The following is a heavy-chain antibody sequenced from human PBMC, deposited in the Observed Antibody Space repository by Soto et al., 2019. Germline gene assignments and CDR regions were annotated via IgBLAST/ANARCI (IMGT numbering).Heavy chain of an antibody. CDR2: ISLYSDGT. Sequence: ASVKVSCKTSGYTFSSYGITWVRQAPGQPLEWLGWISLYSDGTNYAQKFQGRVSMTTDTSTTTAYMELRSLRSDDTAVYYCARVVPGAEAWFGPWGQGTLVTVSS. CDR3: ARVVPGAEAWFGP. V-gene: IGHV1-18*01. D-gene: IGHD2-2*01. CDR1: GYTFSSYG. J-gene: IGHJ5*02.